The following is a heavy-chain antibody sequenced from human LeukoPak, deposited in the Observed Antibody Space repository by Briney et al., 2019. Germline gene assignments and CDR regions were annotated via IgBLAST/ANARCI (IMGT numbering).Heavy chain of an antibody. Sequence: SETLSLTCAVSGGSISSYYWNWIRQPPGKGLEWIGYIYYSGSTNYNPCLKSRVTISIDTSKNQLSLQLTSVTAADTAVYYCATDVRGLVPYYFDFWGQGTLVTVSS. CDR3: ATDVRGLVPYYFDF. CDR1: GGSISSYY. V-gene: IGHV4-59*01. CDR2: IYYSGST. J-gene: IGHJ4*02. D-gene: IGHD3-10*02.